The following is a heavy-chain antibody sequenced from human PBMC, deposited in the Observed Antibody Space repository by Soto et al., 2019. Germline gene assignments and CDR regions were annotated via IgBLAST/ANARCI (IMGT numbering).Heavy chain of an antibody. Sequence: SETLSLTCTVSGGSISSYYWSWIRQPPGKGLEWIGYIYYSGSTNYNPSLKSRVTISVDTSKNQFSLKLSSVTAADTAVYYCMLRYDSSGYLVDYWGQGTLVTVSS. CDR2: IYYSGST. V-gene: IGHV4-59*01. J-gene: IGHJ4*02. CDR1: GGSISSYY. CDR3: MLRYDSSGYLVDY. D-gene: IGHD3-22*01.